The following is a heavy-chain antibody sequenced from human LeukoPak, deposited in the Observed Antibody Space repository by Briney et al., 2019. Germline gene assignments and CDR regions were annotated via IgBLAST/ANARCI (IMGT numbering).Heavy chain of an antibody. CDR3: ARDTYYYDSSRNPKADY. Sequence: ASVKVSCKASGYTFTSYGISWVRQAPGQGLEWMGWISAYNGNTNYAPKPQGRVTMTTDTSTSTAYMELRSLRSDDTAVYYCARDTYYYDSSRNPKADYWGQGTLVTVSS. J-gene: IGHJ4*02. D-gene: IGHD3-22*01. CDR2: ISAYNGNT. CDR1: GYTFTSYG. V-gene: IGHV1-18*01.